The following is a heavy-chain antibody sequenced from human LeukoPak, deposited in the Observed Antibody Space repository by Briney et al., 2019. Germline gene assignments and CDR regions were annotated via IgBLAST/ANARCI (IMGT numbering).Heavy chain of an antibody. CDR1: GFIFSSYS. CDR3: AREGGDGYNLVVYFDY. Sequence: GGSLRLSCAASGFIFSSYSMNWVRQAPGKGLEWVSYISTTSSTIYYADSVKGRFTISRDNAKNSLYLQMNSLRAEDTAVYYCAREGGDGYNLVVYFDYWGQGTLVTVSS. D-gene: IGHD5-24*01. J-gene: IGHJ4*02. CDR2: ISTTSSTI. V-gene: IGHV3-48*04.